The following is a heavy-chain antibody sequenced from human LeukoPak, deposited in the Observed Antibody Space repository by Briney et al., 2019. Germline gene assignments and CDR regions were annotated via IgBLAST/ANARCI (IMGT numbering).Heavy chain of an antibody. CDR1: GYTFTSYG. V-gene: IGHV1-18*01. D-gene: IGHD6-13*01. Sequence: GASVKVSCKAPGYTFTSYGISWVRQAPGQGLEWMGWISAYNGNTNYAQKLQGRVTMTTDTSTSTAYMELRSLRSDDTAVYYCARGSFSSSWYRNWFDPWGQGTLVTVSS. CDR2: ISAYNGNT. J-gene: IGHJ5*02. CDR3: ARGSFSSSWYRNWFDP.